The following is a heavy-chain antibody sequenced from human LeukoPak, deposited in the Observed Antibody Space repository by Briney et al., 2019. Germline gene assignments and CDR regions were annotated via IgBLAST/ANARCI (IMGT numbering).Heavy chain of an antibody. V-gene: IGHV3-33*08. CDR1: GFTFSSYG. CDR2: IWYDGSNK. J-gene: IGHJ5*02. Sequence: GGSLRLSCAASGFTFSSYGMHWVRQAPGKGLEWVAVIWYDGSNKYYADSVKGRFTISRDNSKNTLYLQMNSLRAEDTAVYYCARAWMSGSGSYSEFDPWGQGTLVTVSS. CDR3: ARAWMSGSGSYSEFDP. D-gene: IGHD3-10*01.